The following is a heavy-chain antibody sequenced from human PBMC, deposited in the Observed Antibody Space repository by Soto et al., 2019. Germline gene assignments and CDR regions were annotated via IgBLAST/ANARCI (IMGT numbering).Heavy chain of an antibody. CDR2: INANTGAT. CDR1: GYTFTAYQ. J-gene: IGHJ4*02. V-gene: IGHV1-2*04. Sequence: QVQLVQSGAEVKKPGASVNVSCKPSGYTFTAYQIHWVRQVPGQGLEWMGWINANTGATNYAQKFQGWVNITRVTSINTAYMELSSLKADDTAVYYCARYVYYGDYFYYWGQGTLVTVSA. CDR3: ARYVYYGDYFYY. D-gene: IGHD4-17*01.